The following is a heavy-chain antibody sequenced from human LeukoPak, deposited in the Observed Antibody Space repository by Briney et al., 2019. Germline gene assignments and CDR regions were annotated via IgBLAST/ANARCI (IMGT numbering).Heavy chain of an antibody. CDR1: GGSFSNYY. CDR3: ASGYSYGFDY. CDR2: INHNAST. D-gene: IGHD5-18*01. Sequence: PSETLSLTCAVYGGSFSNYYWTWIRQPPGKGLEWIGEINHNASTNYNPSLKSRVTISIDTSKNQFSLKLSSVTAADTAVYYCASGYSYGFDYWGQGTLVTVSS. J-gene: IGHJ4*02. V-gene: IGHV4-34*01.